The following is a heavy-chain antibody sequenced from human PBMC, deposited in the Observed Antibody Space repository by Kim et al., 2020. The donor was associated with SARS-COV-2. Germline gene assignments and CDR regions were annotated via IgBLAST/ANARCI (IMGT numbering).Heavy chain of an antibody. D-gene: IGHD2-2*02. CDR2: ISYDGSNK. V-gene: IGHV3-30*18. CDR1: GFTFSSYG. Sequence: GGSLRLSCAASGFTFSSYGMHWVRQAPGKGLEWVAVISYDGSNKYYADSVKGRFTISRDNSKNTLYLQMNSLRAEDTAVYYCAKDGVYCSSTSCYTFFLYWYFDLWGRGTLVTVSS. J-gene: IGHJ2*01. CDR3: AKDGVYCSSTSCYTFFLYWYFDL.